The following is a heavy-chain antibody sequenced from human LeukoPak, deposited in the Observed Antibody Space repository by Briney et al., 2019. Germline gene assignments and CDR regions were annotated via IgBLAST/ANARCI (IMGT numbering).Heavy chain of an antibody. CDR1: GYTFTDYY. D-gene: IGHD4-23*01. CDR2: INPDSGGT. Sequence: GASVKVSCKASGYTFTDYYMHWVRQAPGQGLEWMGWINPDSGGTNYAQNFQGRVTMTRDTSISTAYMELSRLRSDDTAVYYCARPFIETPSLGALDYWGQGTLVTVS. CDR3: ARPFIETPSLGALDY. V-gene: IGHV1-2*02. J-gene: IGHJ4*02.